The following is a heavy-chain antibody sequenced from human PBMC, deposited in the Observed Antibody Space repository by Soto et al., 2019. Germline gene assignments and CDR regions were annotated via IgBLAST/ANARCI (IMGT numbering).Heavy chain of an antibody. V-gene: IGHV1-69*01. CDR2: IIPIFGTT. CDR3: ATEKGSGSGWYDRYFDL. CDR1: GGTFNSYT. Sequence: QVQLVQSGTEVKKPGSSVKVSCQASGGTFNSYTITWVRQAPGQGLEWMGGIIPIFGTTNSAQKFQGRVTITADESTSTAYVELISLRSEDTAVYYCATEKGSGSGWYDRYFDLWGRGTLVTVSS. D-gene: IGHD6-19*01. J-gene: IGHJ2*01.